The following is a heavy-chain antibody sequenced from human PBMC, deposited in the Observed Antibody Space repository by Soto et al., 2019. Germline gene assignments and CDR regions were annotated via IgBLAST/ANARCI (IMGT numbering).Heavy chain of an antibody. CDR1: GGSISSSNW. Sequence: SETLSLTCAVSGGSISSSNWWSWVRQPPGKGLEWIGEIYHSGSTNYNPSLKSRVTISVDKSKNQFSLKLSSVTAADTAVYYCARDPDNWNYYFDYWGQGTLVTVS. J-gene: IGHJ4*02. V-gene: IGHV4-4*02. CDR2: IYHSGST. D-gene: IGHD1-7*01. CDR3: ARDPDNWNYYFDY.